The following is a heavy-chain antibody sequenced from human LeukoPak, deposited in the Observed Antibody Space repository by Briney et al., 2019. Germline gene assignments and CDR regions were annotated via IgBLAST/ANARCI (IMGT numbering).Heavy chain of an antibody. J-gene: IGHJ5*02. CDR2: IHSGTT. Sequence: SETLSLTCTVSGGSISTSSYYWGWVRQPPGKGLEWIGRIHSGTTTYNPSLKSRVTMSLDTSKNQVSLTLRSVTAADTALYYCTRDSGTTGEVKFDPWGQGTLVTVSS. D-gene: IGHD4-17*01. CDR3: TRDSGTTGEVKFDP. V-gene: IGHV4-39*07. CDR1: GGSISTSSYY.